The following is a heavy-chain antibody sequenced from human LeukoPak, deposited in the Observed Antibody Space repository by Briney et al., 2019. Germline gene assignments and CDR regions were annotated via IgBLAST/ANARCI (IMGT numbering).Heavy chain of an antibody. CDR3: TRVRGRNSGYY. CDR2: ISGSGSNT. Sequence: GGSLRLSCAASGFAFPNYAMSWVRQAPGKGLEWVSAISGSGSNTYYADSVKGRFTISRDNAKNSLYLQMNSLRVEDTAVYYCTRVRGRNSGYYWGQGTLVTVSS. CDR1: GFAFPNYA. V-gene: IGHV3-23*01. J-gene: IGHJ4*02. D-gene: IGHD6-19*01.